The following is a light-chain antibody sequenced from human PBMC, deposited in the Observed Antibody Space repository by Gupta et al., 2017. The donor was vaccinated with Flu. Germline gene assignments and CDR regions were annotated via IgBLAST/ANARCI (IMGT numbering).Light chain of an antibody. CDR1: QTILTW. Sequence: GDRVTITCRASQTILTWLAWFHQKPGKAPRLLIYKASNLESGVPSRFTGSGSGTEFTLTISSLQPDDFGIYFCQHYDPSPDTFDQGTKLEIK. CDR2: KAS. V-gene: IGKV1-5*03. J-gene: IGKJ2*01. CDR3: QHYDPSPDT.